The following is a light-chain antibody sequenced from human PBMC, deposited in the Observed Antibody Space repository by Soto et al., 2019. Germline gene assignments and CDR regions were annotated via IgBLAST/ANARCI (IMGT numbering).Light chain of an antibody. CDR1: SSDVGGYNY. CDR3: SSYTSSRTLLI. J-gene: IGLJ1*01. V-gene: IGLV2-14*01. Sequence: QSVLTQPASVSGSPGQSITISCTGTSSDVGGYNYVSWYQQHPGKAPKLMIYDVSNRPSGVSNRFSGSKSGNTASLTISGLQAEDEADYYCSSYTSSRTLLIFGTGTTVTV. CDR2: DVS.